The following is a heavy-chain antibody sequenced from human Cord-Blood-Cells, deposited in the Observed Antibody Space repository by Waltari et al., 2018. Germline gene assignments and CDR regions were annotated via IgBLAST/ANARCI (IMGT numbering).Heavy chain of an antibody. CDR2: ISSSSSYI. J-gene: IGHJ2*01. V-gene: IGHV3-21*01. Sequence: EVQLVESGGGLVKPGGSLRISCAAPGFTFRRYSMNWVRQVPGKGLEWVSSISSSSSYIYYADSVKGRFTISRDNAKNSLYLQMNSLRAEDTAVYYCARETWYFDLWGRGTLVTVSS. CDR3: ARETWYFDL. CDR1: GFTFRRYS.